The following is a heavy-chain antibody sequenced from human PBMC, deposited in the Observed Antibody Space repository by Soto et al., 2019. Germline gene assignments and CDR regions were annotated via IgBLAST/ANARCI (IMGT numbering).Heavy chain of an antibody. CDR3: ARSGLSIFGDYYYYYYMDV. J-gene: IGHJ6*03. CDR1: GFTFSDYY. D-gene: IGHD3-3*01. Sequence: PRGSLRLSCAASGFTFSDYYMSWIRQAPGKGVEWVSYISSSGSTIYYADSVKGRFTIYRDNAKNSLYLQMNSLRAEDTAVYYCARSGLSIFGDYYYYYYMDVWGKGTTVNVSS. V-gene: IGHV3-11*01. CDR2: ISSSGSTI.